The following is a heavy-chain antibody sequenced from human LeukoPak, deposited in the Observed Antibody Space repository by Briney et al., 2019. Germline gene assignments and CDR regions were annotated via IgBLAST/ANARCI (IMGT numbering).Heavy chain of an antibody. J-gene: IGHJ4*02. Sequence: SETLSLTCSVPDGFNTHYYWTWIRQPPGKGLELIGYIYHSGSTNYNPSLNSRVTISVDTSKNHFSLKLSSVTAADTAVYYCARGQWLPVYDFWGQGILVTVSS. D-gene: IGHD3-22*01. CDR1: DGFNTHYY. CDR3: ARGQWLPVYDF. CDR2: IYHSGST. V-gene: IGHV4-59*01.